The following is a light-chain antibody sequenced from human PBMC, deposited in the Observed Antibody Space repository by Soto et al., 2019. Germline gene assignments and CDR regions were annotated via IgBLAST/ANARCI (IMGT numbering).Light chain of an antibody. CDR2: GAS. V-gene: IGKV3-20*01. CDR3: QAGT. Sequence: IVLTQSPCTLALSPVESATLSCRASQGISGRLLAWYQQRPGQAPRLLVYGASSRATGIPDRFSGSGSGTDFTLSISRVEPEDFAVYYCQAGTFGQGTRLEIK. J-gene: IGKJ5*01. CDR1: QGISGRL.